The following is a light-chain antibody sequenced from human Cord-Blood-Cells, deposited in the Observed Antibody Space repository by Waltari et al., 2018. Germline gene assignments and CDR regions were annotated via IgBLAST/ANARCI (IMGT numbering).Light chain of an antibody. CDR1: QRVSSY. V-gene: IGKV3-11*01. CDR2: DAA. J-gene: IGKJ2*01. Sequence: IVLTQSPATLSLSPGERATLSCRASQRVSSYLAWYKQKPGQAPRLLIYDAANRATGIPARFSGSGSGTDFTLTISSLEPEDFAVYYCQQRSNWPPYTFGQGTKLEIK. CDR3: QQRSNWPPYT.